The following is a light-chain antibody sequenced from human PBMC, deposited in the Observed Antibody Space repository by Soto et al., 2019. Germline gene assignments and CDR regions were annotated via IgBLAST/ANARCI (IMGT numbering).Light chain of an antibody. Sequence: ETVLTQSPATVSLSPGERATLSCRASQSITNNYLAWYQQKPGQAPRLLIYDASNRATGIPARFSGSGSGTDFPLTISSLEPEDFAVYYCQQRSNWPPAFRPGTKVDIK. CDR3: QQRSNWPPA. CDR1: QSITNNY. V-gene: IGKV3-11*01. J-gene: IGKJ3*01. CDR2: DAS.